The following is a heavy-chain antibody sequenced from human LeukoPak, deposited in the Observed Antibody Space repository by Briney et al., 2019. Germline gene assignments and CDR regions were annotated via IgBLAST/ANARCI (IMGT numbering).Heavy chain of an antibody. D-gene: IGHD6-19*01. V-gene: IGHV4-30-4*01. CDR1: GGSISNNIYY. CDR2: IYYSGST. J-gene: IGHJ4*02. CDR3: ARVTAPRSSSGLYYFDS. Sequence: SETLSLTCTVSGGSISNNIYYWSWIRQPPGKGLEWIGYIYYSGSTYYNSSLRSRVTISVDTSKNQFSLNLSSVTAADTAVYYCARVTAPRSSSGLYYFDSWGQGTLVTVSS.